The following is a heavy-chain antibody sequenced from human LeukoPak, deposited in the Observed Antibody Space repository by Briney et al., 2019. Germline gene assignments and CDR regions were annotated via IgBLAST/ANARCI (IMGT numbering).Heavy chain of an antibody. CDR2: IYYSGST. J-gene: IGHJ3*02. D-gene: IGHD2-15*01. V-gene: IGHV4-59*01. CDR3: PIDPRTLCCGCSCDTTNAFDI. Sequence: PSETLSLTCTVSGGSFSSYYLSWIRQPPGKGLEWIGYIYYSGSTSYNPSLKSRVTISVDTSKNQFPLMLSSVTAADTAVYYCPIDPRTLCCGCSCDTTNAFDIWGQGTMATVSS. CDR1: GGSFSSYY.